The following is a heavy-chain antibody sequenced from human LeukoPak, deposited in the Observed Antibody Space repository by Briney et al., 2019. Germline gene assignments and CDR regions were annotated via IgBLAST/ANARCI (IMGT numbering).Heavy chain of an antibody. J-gene: IGHJ6*02. D-gene: IGHD6-19*01. V-gene: IGHV3-53*04. CDR2: IYSGGST. CDR3: ARAPRPYSSGWYPYYYYYGMDV. Sequence: QSGGSLRLSCAASELTVSNNYMSWVRQAPGKGLEWVSVIYSGGSTYYADSVKGRFTISRHNSKNTLYLQMNSLRAEDTAVYYCARAPRPYSSGWYPYYYYYGMDVWGQGTTVTVSS. CDR1: ELTVSNNY.